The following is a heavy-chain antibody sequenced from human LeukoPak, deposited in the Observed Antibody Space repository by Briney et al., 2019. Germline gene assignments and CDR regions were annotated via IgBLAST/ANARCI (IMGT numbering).Heavy chain of an antibody. D-gene: IGHD4-23*01. CDR1: GFTFSSYG. Sequence: GGSLRLSCAASGFTFSSYGMHWVRQAPGKGLEWVAVISYDGSNKYYADSVKGRFTISRDDSKNTLYLQMNSLRAEDTAVYYCARPRWPRDYYYGMDVWGQGTTVTVSS. J-gene: IGHJ6*02. V-gene: IGHV3-30*03. CDR2: ISYDGSNK. CDR3: ARPRWPRDYYYGMDV.